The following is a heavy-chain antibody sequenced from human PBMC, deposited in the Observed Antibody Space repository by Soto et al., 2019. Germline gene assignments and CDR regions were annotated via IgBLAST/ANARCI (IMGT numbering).Heavy chain of an antibody. V-gene: IGHV4-31*03. D-gene: IGHD3-10*01. CDR3: ARGSYGSGSYFQAYFDF. CDR1: AGSIRSTGYY. Sequence: QVQLQESGPGLVEPSQTLSLTCSVSAGSIRSTGYYWSWIRQHPGKGLEWIGYIYYSGTTKYNPSLQIRLSLSIDTSKNQFSLRLNSLTAADTAVYYCARGSYGSGSYFQAYFDFWGQGTLVTVSS. J-gene: IGHJ4*02. CDR2: IYYSGTT.